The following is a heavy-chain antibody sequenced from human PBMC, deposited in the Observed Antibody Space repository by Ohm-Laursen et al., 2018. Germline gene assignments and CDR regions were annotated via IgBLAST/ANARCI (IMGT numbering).Heavy chain of an antibody. J-gene: IGHJ4*02. CDR1: GFTFSSYS. V-gene: IGHV3-48*04. CDR2: ISSSSSTI. CDR3: ARDPGYYFDY. Sequence: SLRLFCAASGFTFSSYSMNWVRQAPGKGLEWVSYISSSSSTIYYADSVKGRFTISRDNSKNSLYLQMNSLRAEDTAVYYCARDPGYYFDYWGQGTLVTVSS.